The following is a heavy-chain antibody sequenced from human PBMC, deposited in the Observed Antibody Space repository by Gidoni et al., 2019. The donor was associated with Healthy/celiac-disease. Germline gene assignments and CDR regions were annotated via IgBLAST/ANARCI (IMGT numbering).Heavy chain of an antibody. CDR3: AKEVRPVLLWFGELDY. Sequence: EVQLLESGGCLVQPGGSVGLSCSASGFTFSRSALSWVRQAPGKGLEWVSAISGSGGSTYYADSVKGRFTISRDNSKNTLYLQMNSLRAEDTAVYYCAKEVRPVLLWFGELDYWGHGTLVTVSS. J-gene: IGHJ4*01. V-gene: IGHV3-23*01. D-gene: IGHD3-10*01. CDR1: GFTFSRSA. CDR2: ISGSGGST.